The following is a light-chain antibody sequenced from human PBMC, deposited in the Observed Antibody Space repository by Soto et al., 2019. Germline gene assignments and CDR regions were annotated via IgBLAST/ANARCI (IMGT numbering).Light chain of an antibody. CDR3: GTWDDSLSARV. CDR1: SSNIGNNY. Sequence: QSVLTQPPSVSAAPGQKVTISCSGSSSNIGNNYLTWYQQLPGTAPKLLIYDNDKRPSGIPGRFSGSKSGTSGTLGITGLQTGDEADYYCGTWDDSLSARVFGGGTKLTVL. J-gene: IGLJ3*02. V-gene: IGLV1-51*01. CDR2: DND.